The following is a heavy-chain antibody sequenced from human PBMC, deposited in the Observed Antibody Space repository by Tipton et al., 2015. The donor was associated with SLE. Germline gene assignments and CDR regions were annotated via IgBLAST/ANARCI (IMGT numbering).Heavy chain of an antibody. CDR3: ARDDLTVGAFDI. J-gene: IGHJ3*02. CDR2: INHSGST. D-gene: IGHD4-11*01. Sequence: TLSLTCAVYGGSFSGYYWSWIRQPPGKGLEWIGEINHSGSTNYNPSLKSRVTMSVHTSKNQFSLKLSSVTAADTAVYYCARDDLTVGAFDIWGQGTMVTVSS. V-gene: IGHV4-34*01. CDR1: GGSFSGYY.